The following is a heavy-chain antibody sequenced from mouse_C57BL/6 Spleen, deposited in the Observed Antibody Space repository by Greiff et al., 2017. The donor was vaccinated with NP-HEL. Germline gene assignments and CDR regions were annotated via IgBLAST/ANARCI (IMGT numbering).Heavy chain of an antibody. Sequence: EVQLVESGGGLVKPGGSLKLSCAASGFTFSSYAMSWVRQTPEKRLEWVATISDGGSYTYYPDNVKGRFTISRDNAKNNLYLQMSHLKSEDTAMYYCARDSNSPFDYWGQGTTLTVSS. CDR3: ARDSNSPFDY. CDR2: ISDGGSYT. J-gene: IGHJ2*01. CDR1: GFTFSSYA. V-gene: IGHV5-4*01. D-gene: IGHD2-5*01.